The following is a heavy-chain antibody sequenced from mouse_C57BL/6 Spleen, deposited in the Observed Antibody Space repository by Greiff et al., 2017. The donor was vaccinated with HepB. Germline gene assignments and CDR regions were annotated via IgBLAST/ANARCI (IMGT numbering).Heavy chain of an antibody. CDR1: GYTFTSYW. J-gene: IGHJ1*03. V-gene: IGHV1-50*01. CDR3: ARGASYGSSFYWYFDV. D-gene: IGHD1-1*01. CDR2: IDPSDSYT. Sequence: QVQLQQPGAELVKPGASVKLSCKASGYTFTSYWMQWVKQRPGQGLEWIGEIDPSDSYTNYNQKFKGKATLTVDTSSSTAYMQLSSLTSEDSAVYYCARGASYGSSFYWYFDVWGTGTTVTVSS.